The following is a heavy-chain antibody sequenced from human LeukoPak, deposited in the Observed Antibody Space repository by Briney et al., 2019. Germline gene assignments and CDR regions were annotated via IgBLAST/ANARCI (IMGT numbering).Heavy chain of an antibody. CDR2: ISXSGSTI. CDR3: AREILSGYDYIHLDV. J-gene: IGHJ6*02. D-gene: IGHD5-12*01. Sequence: GGSLRLSCAASGXXFXXYEMXXXXXAPGKGLEWVSYISXSGSTIYXADSVKRRFTISRDKAKNSLYLQMNSLRAEDTAVYYCAREILSGYDYIHLDVWGQGTTVTVSS. CDR1: GXXFXXYE. V-gene: IGHV3-48*03.